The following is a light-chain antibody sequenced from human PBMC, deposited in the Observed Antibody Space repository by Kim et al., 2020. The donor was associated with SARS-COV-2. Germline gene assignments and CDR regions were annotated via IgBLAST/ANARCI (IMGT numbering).Light chain of an antibody. CDR2: GAS. V-gene: IGKV3-15*01. CDR3: QEYNNWPPWYT. CDR1: QSVSSN. Sequence: EIVMTQSPATLSVSPGERATLSCRASQSVSSNLAWYQQKPGQAPRLLIYGASTRATGIPARFSGSGSGTEFTLTISSLQSEDFAVYYCQEYNNWPPWYTFGQGTKLGD. J-gene: IGKJ2*01.